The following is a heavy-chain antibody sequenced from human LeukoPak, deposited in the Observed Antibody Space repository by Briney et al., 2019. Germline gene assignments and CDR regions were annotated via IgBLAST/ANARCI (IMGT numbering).Heavy chain of an antibody. CDR3: ASRQGDCGGDCYYDY. V-gene: IGHV5-51*01. CDR1: GYSFTSYW. CDR2: IYPGDSDT. J-gene: IGHJ4*02. Sequence: GESLKISCKGSGYSFTSYWIGWVRQMPGKGLEWMGIIYPGDSDTRYSPSFQGQVTISADKSISTAYLQWSSLKASDTAMYYCASRQGDCGGDCYYDYWGQGTLVTVSS. D-gene: IGHD2-21*02.